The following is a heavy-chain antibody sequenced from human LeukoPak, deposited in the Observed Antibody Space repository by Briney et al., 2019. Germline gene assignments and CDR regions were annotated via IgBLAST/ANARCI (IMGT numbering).Heavy chain of an antibody. Sequence: SDTLFLTCAVYGGSFSGYYWSWVRQPPEKGLEWIGEINHSGSTNYNPSLKSRVTISVDTSKNQFSLKLSSVTAADTAVYYCARDSRGYYYFDYWGQGTLVTVSS. CDR1: GGSFSGYY. CDR2: INHSGST. J-gene: IGHJ4*02. V-gene: IGHV4-34*01. D-gene: IGHD3-22*01. CDR3: ARDSRGYYYFDY.